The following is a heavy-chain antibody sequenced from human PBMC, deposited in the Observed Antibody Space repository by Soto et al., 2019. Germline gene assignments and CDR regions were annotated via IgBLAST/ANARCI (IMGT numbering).Heavy chain of an antibody. V-gene: IGHV3-11*01. Sequence: PGGSLRLSCAASGFTFSDYYMSWIRQAPGKGLEWVSYISSSGGSTYYADSVKGRFTISRDNSKNTLYLQMNSLRAEDTAVYYCAKDLYSNSLYGMDVWGQGTTVTVSS. CDR1: GFTFSDYY. D-gene: IGHD4-4*01. CDR3: AKDLYSNSLYGMDV. CDR2: ISSSGGST. J-gene: IGHJ6*02.